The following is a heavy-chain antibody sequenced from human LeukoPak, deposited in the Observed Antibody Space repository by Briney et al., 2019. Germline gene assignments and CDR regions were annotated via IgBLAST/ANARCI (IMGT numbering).Heavy chain of an antibody. J-gene: IGHJ3*02. Sequence: GGSLRLSCAASTFTFSNAWMSWVRQAPGKGLEWVGRIKSKSDGGTTGYAAPVKGRFTISRDDSKNTLYLQMNSLKTEDTAVYYCTTAPRGYCSGGSCSYAFDIWGQGTMVTVSS. CDR2: IKSKSDGGTT. V-gene: IGHV3-15*01. CDR3: TTAPRGYCSGGSCSYAFDI. CDR1: TFTFSNAW. D-gene: IGHD2-15*01.